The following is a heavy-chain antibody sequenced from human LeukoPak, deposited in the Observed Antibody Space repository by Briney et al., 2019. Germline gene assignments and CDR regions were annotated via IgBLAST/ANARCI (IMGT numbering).Heavy chain of an antibody. CDR2: INSDGSGT. CDR3: SRDGMTYGRHFDY. J-gene: IGHJ4*02. CDR1: GFTFTNYW. D-gene: IGHD3-10*01. Sequence: GGSLRLSCAASGFTFTNYWMNWVRQVSGKGLVWVSRINSDGSGTRYADFVKGRFTISRDNAKSTVYLQMNSLRTDDTAVYYCSRDGMTYGRHFDYWGQGILVTVSS. V-gene: IGHV3-74*01.